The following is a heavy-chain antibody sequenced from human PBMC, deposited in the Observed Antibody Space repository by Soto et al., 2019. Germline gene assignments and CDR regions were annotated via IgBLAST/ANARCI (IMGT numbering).Heavy chain of an antibody. Sequence: QVQLVQSGAEVKKPGSSVKVSCKASGGTFSSYAISWVRQAPGQGLEWMGGIIPIFGTANYAQKFQGRVTITADESTSTAYMELSSLRSEDTAVYYCASRSAGDEKGYSSGWHWSGFDYWGQGTLVTVSS. CDR2: IIPIFGTA. J-gene: IGHJ4*02. CDR3: ASRSAGDEKGYSSGWHWSGFDY. V-gene: IGHV1-69*01. CDR1: GGTFSSYA. D-gene: IGHD6-19*01.